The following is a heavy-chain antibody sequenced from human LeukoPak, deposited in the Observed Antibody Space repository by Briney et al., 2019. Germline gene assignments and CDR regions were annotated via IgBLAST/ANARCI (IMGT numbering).Heavy chain of an antibody. V-gene: IGHV1-24*01. Sequence: ASVKVSCKVFGYILTELSMHWVRQAPGKGLEWMGGFDPEDGETIYAQKLQGRVTMTTDTSTSTAYMELRSLRSDDTAVYYCAKWSSSIVAITGYFDYWGQGTLVTVSS. J-gene: IGHJ4*02. CDR3: AKWSSSIVAITGYFDY. CDR1: GYILTELS. CDR2: FDPEDGET. D-gene: IGHD2-21*01.